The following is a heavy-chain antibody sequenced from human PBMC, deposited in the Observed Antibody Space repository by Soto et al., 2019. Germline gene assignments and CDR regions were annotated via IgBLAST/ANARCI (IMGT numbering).Heavy chain of an antibody. CDR3: ARDHYDILTGPRRWGYYDGMDV. CDR1: GFTFSSYE. D-gene: IGHD3-9*01. V-gene: IGHV3-48*03. J-gene: IGHJ6*02. Sequence: EVQLVESGGGLVQPGGSLRLSCAASGFTFSSYEMNWVRQAPGKGLEWVSYISSSGSTIYYADSVKGRFTISRDNAKNALDLQMNSRRAEDTAVYYCARDHYDILTGPRRWGYYDGMDVWGQGTTVTGSS. CDR2: ISSSGSTI.